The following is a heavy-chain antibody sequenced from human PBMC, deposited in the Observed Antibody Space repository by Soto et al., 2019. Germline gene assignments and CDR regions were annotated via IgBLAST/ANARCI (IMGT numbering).Heavy chain of an antibody. D-gene: IGHD1-26*01. CDR2: IYASGSP. V-gene: IGHV4-59*01. Sequence: SETLSLTCTISGGSISVYYWSWVRQPPGHELEWIGYIYASGSPYYNPSLRSRVTVSADTSKNQISLKLTSPTAADTAVYYCARGVGSSPPRYWGRGTLVTVSS. J-gene: IGHJ4*02. CDR1: GGSISVYY. CDR3: ARGVGSSPPRY.